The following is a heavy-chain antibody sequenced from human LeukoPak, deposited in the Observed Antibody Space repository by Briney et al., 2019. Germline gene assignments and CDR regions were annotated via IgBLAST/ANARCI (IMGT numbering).Heavy chain of an antibody. CDR1: GGSISSSSYY. CDR3: ARFQMATINFDY. V-gene: IGHV4-61*05. J-gene: IGHJ4*02. D-gene: IGHD5-24*01. Sequence: PWETLSLTCTVSGGSISSSSYYWGWIRQPPGKGLEWIGYIYYSGSTNYNPSLKSRVTISVDTSKNQFSLKLSSVTAADTAVYYCARFQMATINFDYWGQGTLVTVSS. CDR2: IYYSGST.